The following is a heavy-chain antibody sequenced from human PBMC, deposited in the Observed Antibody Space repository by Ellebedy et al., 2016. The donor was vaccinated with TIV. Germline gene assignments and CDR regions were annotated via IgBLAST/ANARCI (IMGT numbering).Heavy chain of an antibody. CDR3: ATSSPSPDY. J-gene: IGHJ4*02. CDR2: ISGSGGST. D-gene: IGHD6-13*01. CDR1: GFTFSSYA. Sequence: GESLKISCAASGFTFSSYAMSWVRQAPGKGLEWVSAISGSGGSTYYADSVKGRFTISRDNSKNTLYLQMNSLRAEDTAVYYCATSSPSPDYWGQGTLVTVSS. V-gene: IGHV3-23*01.